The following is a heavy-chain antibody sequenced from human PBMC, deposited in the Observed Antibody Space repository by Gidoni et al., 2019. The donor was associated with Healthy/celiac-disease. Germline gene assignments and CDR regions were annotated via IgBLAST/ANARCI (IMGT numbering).Heavy chain of an antibody. Sequence: EVQLLESGGGLVQPGGSLRLSCAASGFTFSSYAMSWVRTAPGKGMEWFSAISGSGGSTYYAESVKGRFTISRDNSKNTLYLQMNSLRAEDTAVYYCARSEQLLVDYWGQGTLVTVSS. V-gene: IGHV3-23*01. J-gene: IGHJ4*02. CDR2: ISGSGGST. CDR3: ARSEQLLVDY. D-gene: IGHD1-1*01. CDR1: GFTFSSYA.